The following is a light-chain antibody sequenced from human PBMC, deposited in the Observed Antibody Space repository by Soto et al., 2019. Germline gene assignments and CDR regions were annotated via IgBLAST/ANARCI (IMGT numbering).Light chain of an antibody. Sequence: EILLTQSPGTLSLSPGERATLSCRASQSVSSSYLAWYQQKPGQAPRLLIYDASNRATGIPDRFSGSGSGTDFTLTISRLEPEDFAVYYCQQYDNWPWTFGQGTKVDIK. CDR2: DAS. CDR3: QQYDNWPWT. J-gene: IGKJ1*01. CDR1: QSVSSSY. V-gene: IGKV3-20*01.